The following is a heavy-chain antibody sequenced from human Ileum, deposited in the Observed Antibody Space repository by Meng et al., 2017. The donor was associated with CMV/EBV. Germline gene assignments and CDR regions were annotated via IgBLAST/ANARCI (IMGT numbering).Heavy chain of an antibody. J-gene: IGHJ4*02. Sequence: QITLKESGPPPVKTKQTLTLTCTFSAFSLSTRGVGVGWIRQPPGKALEWLALIYWDEDKGYSPSLKRRLTITKDTSKNQVVLTMTNVDPVDTATYFCARSLYYSSYYFDYWGQGTLVTVSS. CDR1: AFSLSTRGVG. CDR2: IYWDEDK. V-gene: IGHV2-5*02. CDR3: ARSLYYSSYYFDY. D-gene: IGHD3-16*01.